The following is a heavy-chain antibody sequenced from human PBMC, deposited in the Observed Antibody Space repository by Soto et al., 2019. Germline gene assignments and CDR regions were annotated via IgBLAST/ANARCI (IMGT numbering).Heavy chain of an antibody. CDR3: ARVAVNTAMVSGELDY. V-gene: IGHV1-18*01. J-gene: IGHJ4*02. D-gene: IGHD5-18*01. CDR1: GYTFTSYG. Sequence: ASVKVSCKASGYTFTSYGISWLRQSAGQGLEWMGWISAYNGNTNYAQKLQGRVTMTTDTSTSTAYMELRSLRSDDTAVYYCARVAVNTAMVSGELDYWGQGTLVTVSS. CDR2: ISAYNGNT.